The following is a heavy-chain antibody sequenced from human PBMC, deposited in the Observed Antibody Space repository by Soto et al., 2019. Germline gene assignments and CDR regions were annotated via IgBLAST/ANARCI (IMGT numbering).Heavy chain of an antibody. Sequence: QVQLVQSRPEVKKPGASIKVSCKASGYPFTTYGINWVRQAPGQGLEWMGWISVSNGYTNYAQNLQARVTMTADTSTNVAYMELRSLRSDDTAVYYCTRENAAAASPTLDYWGHGTLVTVSS. D-gene: IGHD6-13*01. CDR3: TRENAAAASPTLDY. CDR2: ISVSNGYT. J-gene: IGHJ4*01. V-gene: IGHV1-18*01. CDR1: GYPFTTYG.